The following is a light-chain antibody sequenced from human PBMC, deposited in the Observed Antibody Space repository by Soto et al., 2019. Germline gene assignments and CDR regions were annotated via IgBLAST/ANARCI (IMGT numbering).Light chain of an antibody. Sequence: EIVLTQSPGTLSLSPGERANLSCRASQTISSSFLAWYQQKPGQAPRLLIYRASRRAPGIPDRFSGSGAWTDVTLSISRLEGEDFALDYCHQFCSAPLDTVGPRTKVEIK. CDR3: HQFCSAPLDT. CDR1: QTISSSF. CDR2: RAS. J-gene: IGKJ3*01. V-gene: IGKV3-20*01.